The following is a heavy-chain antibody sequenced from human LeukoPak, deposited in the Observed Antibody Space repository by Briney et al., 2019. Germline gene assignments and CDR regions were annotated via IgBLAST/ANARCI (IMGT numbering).Heavy chain of an antibody. D-gene: IGHD6-13*01. Sequence: SETLSLTCAVYGGSFSGYYWSWIRQPPGKGLEWIGEINHSGSTNYNPSLKGRVTISVDTSKNQFSLKLSSVTVADTAVYYCARPSSWYGYDAFNIWGQGTMVTVSS. CDR1: GGSFSGYY. CDR3: ARPSSWYGYDAFNI. CDR2: INHSGST. V-gene: IGHV4-34*01. J-gene: IGHJ3*02.